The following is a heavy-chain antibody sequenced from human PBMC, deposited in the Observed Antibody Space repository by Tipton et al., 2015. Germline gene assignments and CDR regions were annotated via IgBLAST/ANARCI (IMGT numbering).Heavy chain of an antibody. CDR1: SDSISKYY. CDR2: IQYSGST. CDR3: ARLKGNYYDSFAYAPAYIDS. V-gene: IGHV4-59*01. J-gene: IGHJ4*02. Sequence: TLSLTCSVSSDSISKYYWSWVRQPPGKELEWIGYIQYSGSTNYNPSLKSRVTISVDTSKTQFSLKMSSVTASDTAVYYCARLKGNYYDSFAYAPAYIDSWGQGALVTVSS. D-gene: IGHD3-22*01.